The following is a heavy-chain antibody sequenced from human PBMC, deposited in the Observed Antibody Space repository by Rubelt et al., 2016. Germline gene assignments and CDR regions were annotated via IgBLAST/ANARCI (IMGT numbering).Heavy chain of an antibody. V-gene: IGHV3-33*05. D-gene: IGHD4-11*01. CDR3: ATLVTVGSRAYGMDV. CDR2: ISFGGTNK. Sequence: GFTFNTCAMHWVRQAPGKGLEWVAIISFGGTNKYYEDSVKGRFTISRDNSKNTLFLQMNSLTAEDTAVYYCATLVTVGSRAYGMDVWGQGTTVTVSS. J-gene: IGHJ6*02. CDR1: GFTFNTCA.